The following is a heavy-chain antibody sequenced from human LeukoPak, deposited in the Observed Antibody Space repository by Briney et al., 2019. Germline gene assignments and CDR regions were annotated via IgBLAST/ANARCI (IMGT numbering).Heavy chain of an antibody. J-gene: IGHJ5*02. Sequence: VASVKVSCKASGGTFSNYAITWVRQAPGQGLQWVGRVVPIFGTTSYAQNFQGRATVSADESTNTAYMELNNLQSEDTAVYYCARDQGMLATWGWFGPWGQGTLVTVSS. CDR1: GGTFSNYA. V-gene: IGHV1-69*15. CDR3: ARDQGMLATWGWFGP. CDR2: VVPIFGTT. D-gene: IGHD5-12*01.